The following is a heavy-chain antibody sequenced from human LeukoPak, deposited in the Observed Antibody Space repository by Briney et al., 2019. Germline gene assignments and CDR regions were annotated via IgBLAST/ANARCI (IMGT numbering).Heavy chain of an antibody. CDR3: ARELRNSWYYFDY. J-gene: IGHJ4*02. V-gene: IGHV3-30-3*01. D-gene: IGHD6-13*01. CDR2: ISYDGSNK. CDR1: GFTFSSYA. Sequence: PGGSLRLSCAASGFTFSSYAMHWVRQAPGKGLEWVAVISYDGSNKYYADSVKGRFTISRDSSKNTLYLQMNSLRAEDTAVYYCARELRNSWYYFDYWGQGTLVTVSS.